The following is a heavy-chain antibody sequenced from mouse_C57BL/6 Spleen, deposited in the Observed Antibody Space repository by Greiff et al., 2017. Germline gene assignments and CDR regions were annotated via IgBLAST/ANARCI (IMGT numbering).Heavy chain of an antibody. Sequence: QVQLQQPGAELVRPGSSVKLSCKASGYTFTSYWMHWVKQRPIQGLEWIGNIDPSDSETHYNQKFKDKATLTVDKSSSTAYMQLRSLTSEDSAVYYCARVDYDVPGGFAYWGQGTLVTVSA. CDR2: IDPSDSET. CDR1: GYTFTSYW. CDR3: ARVDYDVPGGFAY. V-gene: IGHV1-52*01. D-gene: IGHD2-4*01. J-gene: IGHJ3*01.